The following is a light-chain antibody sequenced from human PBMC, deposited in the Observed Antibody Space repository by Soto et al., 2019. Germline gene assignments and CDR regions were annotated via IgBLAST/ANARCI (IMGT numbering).Light chain of an antibody. CDR3: QQTYSTPYT. CDR2: ATS. V-gene: IGKV1-39*01. J-gene: IGKJ2*01. Sequence: DIQMTQSPSSLSASVGDRVTITCRASQTISNYLNWCQQRPGRAPKLLIYATSTLQSGVPSRFSGSGSGTDFTLTISRLQPEDSSTYYCQQTYSTPYTFGQGTKLEIK. CDR1: QTISNY.